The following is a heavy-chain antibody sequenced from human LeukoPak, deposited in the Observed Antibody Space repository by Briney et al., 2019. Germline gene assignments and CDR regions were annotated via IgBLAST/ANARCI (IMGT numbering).Heavy chain of an antibody. CDR3: ARGYSRRSNYYYYMDV. Sequence: SETLSLTCTVSGGSISSYYWSWIRQPPGKGLEWIGYIYYSGSTNYNPSLKSRVTISVDTSKNQFSLKLSSVTAADTAVYYCARGYSRRSNYYYYMDVWGKGTTVTVSS. D-gene: IGHD6-13*01. CDR1: GGSISSYY. J-gene: IGHJ6*03. CDR2: IYYSGST. V-gene: IGHV4-59*01.